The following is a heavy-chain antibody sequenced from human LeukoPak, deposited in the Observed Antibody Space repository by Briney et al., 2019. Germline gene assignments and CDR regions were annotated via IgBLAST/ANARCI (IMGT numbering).Heavy chain of an antibody. Sequence: GGSLRLSCAASGFTFRSYWMSWVRRAPGKGLEWVANIKRDGSEKYYVDSVKGRFTISRDNARNSLFLQMNSLRADDTAVYYCARDDSSGYYFGAFDIWGQGTMVTVSS. J-gene: IGHJ3*02. CDR3: ARDDSSGYYFGAFDI. V-gene: IGHV3-7*01. D-gene: IGHD3-22*01. CDR2: IKRDGSEK. CDR1: GFTFRSYW.